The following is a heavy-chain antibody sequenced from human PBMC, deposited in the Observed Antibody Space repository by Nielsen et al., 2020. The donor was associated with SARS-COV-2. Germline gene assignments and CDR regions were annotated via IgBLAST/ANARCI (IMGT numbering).Heavy chain of an antibody. CDR1: GFTFDDYG. CDR3: AKDIRQQLGYYAFDI. Sequence: GESLKISCAASGFTFDDYGMSWVRQAPGKGLEWVSGINWNGGSTGYADSVKGRFTISRDNAKNSLYLQMNSLRAEDTALYYCAKDIRQQLGYYAFDIWGQGTMVTVSS. J-gene: IGHJ3*02. V-gene: IGHV3-20*04. D-gene: IGHD6-13*01. CDR2: INWNGGST.